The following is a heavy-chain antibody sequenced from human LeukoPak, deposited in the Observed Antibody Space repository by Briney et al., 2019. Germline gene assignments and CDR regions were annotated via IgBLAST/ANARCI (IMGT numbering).Heavy chain of an antibody. CDR3: ARAGAASIGI. CDR2: IHHSGST. CDR1: GLSFSGYY. J-gene: IGHJ3*02. Sequence: PSETLSLTCAVYGLSFSGYYCTWIRHPPSKGLEWIGEIHHSGSTNYHPSLKSRVTISVDTSKNQFSLKLSSVTAADTAVYYCARAGAASIGIWGQGTMVNVSP. V-gene: IGHV4-34*01. D-gene: IGHD6-13*01.